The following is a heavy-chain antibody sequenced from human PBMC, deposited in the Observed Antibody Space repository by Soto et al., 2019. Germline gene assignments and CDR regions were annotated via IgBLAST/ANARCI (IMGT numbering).Heavy chain of an antibody. Sequence: ASVKVSCKASGYTFTSYDINWVRQATGQGLEWMGWMNPNSGNTGYAQKFQGRVTMTRNTSISTAYMELSSLRSEDTAVYYCARQVLLWFGRRYYYYMDVWGKGTTVTFSS. CDR2: MNPNSGNT. CDR1: GYTFTSYD. D-gene: IGHD3-10*01. V-gene: IGHV1-8*01. J-gene: IGHJ6*03. CDR3: ARQVLLWFGRRYYYYMDV.